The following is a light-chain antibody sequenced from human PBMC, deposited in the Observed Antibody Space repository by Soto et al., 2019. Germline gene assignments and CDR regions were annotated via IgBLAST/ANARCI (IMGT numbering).Light chain of an antibody. CDR3: QQYGSSSCT. CDR1: QSVSSSY. CDR2: GAS. Sequence: EIVLTQSPGTLSLSPGERATLSCRASQSVSSSYLAWYQQKPGQAPRLLIYGASSRATGIPDRFSGSGSGTDFPLTISRLEPEDSAVYYCQQYGSSSCTVGPGTKVDIK. J-gene: IGKJ3*01. V-gene: IGKV3-20*01.